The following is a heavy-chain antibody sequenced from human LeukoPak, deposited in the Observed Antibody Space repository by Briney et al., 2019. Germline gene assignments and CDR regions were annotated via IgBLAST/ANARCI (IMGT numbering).Heavy chain of an antibody. CDR2: IYYSGST. D-gene: IGHD3-3*01. Sequence: SETLSLTCTVSGGSISSYYWSWIRQPPGKGLEWIGYIYYSGSTNYNPSLKSRVTISVDTSKNQFSLKLSSVTAADTAVYYCAGHEWPQYFQHWGQGTLVTVSS. V-gene: IGHV4-59*08. J-gene: IGHJ1*01. CDR3: AGHEWPQYFQH. CDR1: GGSISSYY.